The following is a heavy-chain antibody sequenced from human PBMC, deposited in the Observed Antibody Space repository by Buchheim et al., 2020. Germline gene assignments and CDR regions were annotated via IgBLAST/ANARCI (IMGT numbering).Heavy chain of an antibody. D-gene: IGHD2/OR15-2a*01. CDR1: GFTFSNYG. Sequence: QVQLVESGGGVVQPGRSLRLSCAASGFTFSNYGMHWVRQTPGKGLEWVAVIWYDGNKKYYADSVRGRFTISRDNSRNMLYMQMSSLRAEDTAIYYCAREGTEYKFPSNWFDPWGLGTL. V-gene: IGHV3-33*01. CDR3: AREGTEYKFPSNWFDP. J-gene: IGHJ5*02. CDR2: IWYDGNKK.